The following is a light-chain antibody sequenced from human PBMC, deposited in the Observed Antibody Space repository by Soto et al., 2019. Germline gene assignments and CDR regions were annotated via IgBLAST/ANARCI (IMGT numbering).Light chain of an antibody. V-gene: IGKV4-1*01. CDR2: WTS. CDR3: QQYNNPYPRA. J-gene: IGKJ1*01. Sequence: DVVMTQSPDSLAFSLGEGATINCKSSRSLLYSVNGLNYKACYQHKPGHLPKLLISWTSTRAPWSPDRFSGSGSGTDFAITISSLQAEDVAVYYCQQYNNPYPRAFGQGTKVEIK. CDR1: RSLLYSVNGLNY.